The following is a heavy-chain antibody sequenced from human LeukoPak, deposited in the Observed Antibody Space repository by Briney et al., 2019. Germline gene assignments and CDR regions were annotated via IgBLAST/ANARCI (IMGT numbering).Heavy chain of an antibody. CDR1: TDSFSSHY. CDR3: ARDVVTVTKGLDI. D-gene: IGHD4-17*01. Sequence: PSETLSLTCAVSTDSFSSHYWTCIRQPPGKGREGIGYISYIGSTNYNHSLKSRVTMSIDTSKNQFYLRLSSVTAADTAVYYCARDVVTVTKGLDIWGQGTMVSVSS. CDR2: ISYIGST. V-gene: IGHV4-59*11. J-gene: IGHJ3*02.